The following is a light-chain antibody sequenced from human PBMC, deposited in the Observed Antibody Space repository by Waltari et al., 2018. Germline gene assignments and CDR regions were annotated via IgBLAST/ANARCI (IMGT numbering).Light chain of an antibody. CDR3: AAWDDSLTGRV. Sequence: QSVLTQPSSASGTPGQRVTISCSGSSSNLGRNYVYWYQQPPGTAPKLLIHTDNQRPSGVPDRFSASKSGASASLAISGLRSDDEADYYCAAWDDSLTGRVFGGGTKLTVL. V-gene: IGLV1-47*01. CDR2: TDN. J-gene: IGLJ3*02. CDR1: SSNLGRNY.